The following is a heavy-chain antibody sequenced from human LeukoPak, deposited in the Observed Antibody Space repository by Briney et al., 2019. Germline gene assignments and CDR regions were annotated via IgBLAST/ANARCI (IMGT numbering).Heavy chain of an antibody. D-gene: IGHD6-13*01. CDR1: RFTFSSYA. CDR2: ISGSGGST. J-gene: IGHJ5*02. Sequence: GGSLRLSCAASRFTFSSYAMSWVRQAPGKGLEWVSGISGSGGSTYYADSVKGRFTISRDTSKNTLYLQMNTLRAEDTAVYYCAKEGGSSTWYDGWFDPWGQGTLVTVSS. CDR3: AKEGGSSTWYDGWFDP. V-gene: IGHV3-23*01.